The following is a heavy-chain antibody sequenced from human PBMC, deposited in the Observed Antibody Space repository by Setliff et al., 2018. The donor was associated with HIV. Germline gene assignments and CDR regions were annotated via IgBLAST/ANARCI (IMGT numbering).Heavy chain of an antibody. V-gene: IGHV4-61*09. CDR1: GGSISSGSYY. CDR3: ARGDYYGSGSYDY. D-gene: IGHD3-10*01. CDR2: IYTSGST. Sequence: SETLSLTCTVSGGSISSGSYYWSWIRQPAGKGLEWIGHIYTSGSTNYNPSLKSRVTISAGTSNNQFSLKLSSVTAADTAVYYCARGDYYGSGSYDYWGQGNLVTVSS. J-gene: IGHJ4*02.